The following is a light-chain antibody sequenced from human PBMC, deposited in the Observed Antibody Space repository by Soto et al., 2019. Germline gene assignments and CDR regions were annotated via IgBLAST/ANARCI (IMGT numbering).Light chain of an antibody. CDR2: DAS. CDR1: QSVSSY. CDR3: QHRSNWLA. Sequence: ENGLTMSPSTLSMSTGEKASRSCRASQSVSSYLAWYQQKPGQAPRLLIYDASNRATGIPARFSGSGSGTDFTLTITSLEPEDFAVYYCQHRSNWLAFGGGTKVDIK. J-gene: IGKJ4*01. V-gene: IGKV3-11*01.